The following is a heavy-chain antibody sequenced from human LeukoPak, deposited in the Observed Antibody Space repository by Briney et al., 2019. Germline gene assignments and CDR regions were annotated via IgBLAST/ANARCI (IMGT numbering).Heavy chain of an antibody. D-gene: IGHD1-1*01. CDR2: IYYHENT. J-gene: IGHJ4*02. Sequence: SETLSLTCTVSGGSISSSSDYWGWIRQAPGKGLEWIGSIYYHENTYYNSSLKSRVTISVDTSKNQFSLKLNSVTAADTAVYFCARRAYSAAYWKHFDYWGQGILVTVSS. CDR1: GGSISSSSDY. CDR3: ARRAYSAAYWKHFDY. V-gene: IGHV4-39*01.